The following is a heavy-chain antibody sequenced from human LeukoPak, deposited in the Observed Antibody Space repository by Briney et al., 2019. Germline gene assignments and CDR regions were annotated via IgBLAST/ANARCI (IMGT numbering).Heavy chain of an antibody. CDR3: ARTMTVVFWLAY. CDR2: IIPIFGTA. J-gene: IGHJ4*02. Sequence: SVKVSCKASGGTFSSYAISWVRQAPGQGLEWMGGIIPIFGTANYAQKFQGRVTITADESTSTAYMDLSSLRSEDTAVYYCARTMTVVFWLAYWGQGTLVTVSS. CDR1: GGTFSSYA. V-gene: IGHV1-69*13. D-gene: IGHD4-23*01.